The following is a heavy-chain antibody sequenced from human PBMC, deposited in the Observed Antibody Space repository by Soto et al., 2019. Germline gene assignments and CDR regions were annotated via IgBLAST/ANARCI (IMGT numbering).Heavy chain of an antibody. CDR2: IYYSGST. D-gene: IGHD3-22*01. Sequence: QVPLQESGPGLVKPSETLSLTCTVSGGSISSYYWSWIRQPPGKGLEWIGYIYYSGSTNYNPSLKSRVTISVDTSKNQFSLKLSSVTAADTAVYYCARLDAPYYYDSSGYYFDYWGQGTLVTVSS. J-gene: IGHJ4*02. V-gene: IGHV4-59*08. CDR1: GGSISSYY. CDR3: ARLDAPYYYDSSGYYFDY.